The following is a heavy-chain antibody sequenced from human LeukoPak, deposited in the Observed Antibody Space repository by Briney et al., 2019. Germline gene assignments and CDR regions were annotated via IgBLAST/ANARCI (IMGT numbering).Heavy chain of an antibody. Sequence: SETLSLTCAVYGGSFSGYYWSWIRQPPGKGLEWIGEINHSGSTNYNPSLKSRVTISVDTSKNQFSLKLSSVTAADTAVYYCARGFWLTAMVARSYYYYGMDAWGQGTTVTVSS. V-gene: IGHV4-34*01. CDR3: ARGFWLTAMVARSYYYYGMDA. CDR1: GGSFSGYY. J-gene: IGHJ6*02. CDR2: INHSGST. D-gene: IGHD5-18*01.